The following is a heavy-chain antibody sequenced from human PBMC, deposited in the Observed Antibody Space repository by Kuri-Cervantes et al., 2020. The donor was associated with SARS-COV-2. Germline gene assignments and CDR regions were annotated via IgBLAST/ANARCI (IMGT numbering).Heavy chain of an antibody. CDR1: GFTFSSYS. CDR3: ARTTGDPTYYHYGMDV. D-gene: IGHD7-27*01. J-gene: IGHJ6*02. V-gene: IGHV3-21*01. CDR2: ISSSSSYI. Sequence: GGSLRLSCAASGFTFSSYSMNWVRQAPGKGLEWVSSISSSSSYIYYADSVKGRFTISRDNAKNSLYLQMNSLRAEDTAVYYCARTTGDPTYYHYGMDVWGQGTTVTVSS.